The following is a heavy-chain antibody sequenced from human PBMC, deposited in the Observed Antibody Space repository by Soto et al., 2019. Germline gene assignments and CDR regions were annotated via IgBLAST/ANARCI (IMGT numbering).Heavy chain of an antibody. CDR2: TYYRSKWYN. CDR3: VRLIGSSWLDS. CDR1: GHSVSSYSST. J-gene: IGHJ5*01. Sequence: SQTLSLTCAISGHSVSSYSSTCNWIRQSPSRGLEWLGRTYYRSKWYNDYAVSVKSRITINPDTSNNQLSLQLNSVTPDDTAVYYCVRLIGSSWLDSWGQGTLVTVSS. V-gene: IGHV6-1*01. D-gene: IGHD6-13*01.